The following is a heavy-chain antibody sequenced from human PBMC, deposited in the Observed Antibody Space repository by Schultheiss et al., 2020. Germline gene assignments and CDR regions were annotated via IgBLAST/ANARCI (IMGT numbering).Heavy chain of an antibody. D-gene: IGHD3-10*01. V-gene: IGHV4-61*01. CDR2: IYYSGST. J-gene: IGHJ3*02. Sequence: SETLSLTCTVSGDSVNRGSYYWNWIRQPPGKGLEWIGYIYYSGSTNYNPSLKSRVTISVDTSKNQFSLNLSSVTASDTAVYYCARSRSSGSSYAAFDIWGQGTMVTV. CDR1: GDSVNRGSYY. CDR3: ARSRSSGSSYAAFDI.